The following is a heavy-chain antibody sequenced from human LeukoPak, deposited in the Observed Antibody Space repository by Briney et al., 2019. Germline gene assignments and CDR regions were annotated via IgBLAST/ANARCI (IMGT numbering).Heavy chain of an antibody. J-gene: IGHJ6*03. Sequence: PGGSLRLSCAASGFTVSSNYMSWVRQAPGKGLEWVSVIYSGGSAYYADSVKGRFTISRDNSKNTLYLQMNSLRAEDTAVYYCAGAFNYYYYMDVWGKGTTVTVSS. V-gene: IGHV3-66*02. CDR1: GFTVSSNY. CDR2: IYSGGSA. CDR3: AGAFNYYYYMDV.